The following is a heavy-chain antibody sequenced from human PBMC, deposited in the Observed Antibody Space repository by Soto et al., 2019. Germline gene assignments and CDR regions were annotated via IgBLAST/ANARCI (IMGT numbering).Heavy chain of an antibody. CDR3: ARGGLLGYCGGSSCHNSFDY. D-gene: IGHD2-15*01. J-gene: IGHJ4*02. V-gene: IGHV4-30-2*01. Sequence: QLQLQESGSRLVKPSQTLSLTCDVSGGSINSGGYSWSWIRQPPGKGLEWIGYIYQSGSTYYNPSVSSGVTIPIDRSKNQFSLSLSSVTAADTAVYYCARGGLLGYCGGSSCHNSFDYWGQGSLVTVSS. CDR2: IYQSGST. CDR1: GGSINSGGYS.